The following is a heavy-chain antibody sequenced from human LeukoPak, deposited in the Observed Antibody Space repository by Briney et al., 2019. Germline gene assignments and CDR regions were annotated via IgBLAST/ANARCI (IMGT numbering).Heavy chain of an antibody. CDR2: ISSSSSYI. CDR1: GFTFSSYS. Sequence: GGSLRLSCAASGFTFSSYSMNWVRQAPGKGLEWVSSISSSSSYIYHADSVKGRFTISRDNAKNSLYLQMNSLRAEDTAVYYCARDRAHYYYMDVWGKGTTVTVSS. D-gene: IGHD3-10*01. V-gene: IGHV3-21*01. CDR3: ARDRAHYYYMDV. J-gene: IGHJ6*03.